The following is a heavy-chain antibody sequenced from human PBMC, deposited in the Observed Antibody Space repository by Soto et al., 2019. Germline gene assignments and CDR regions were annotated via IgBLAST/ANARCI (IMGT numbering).Heavy chain of an antibody. D-gene: IGHD4-17*01. V-gene: IGHV3-30*18. CDR1: GFTFSSYG. Sequence: GGSLRLSCAASGFTFSSYGMHWVRQAPGKGLEWVAVISYDGSNKYYADSVKGRFTISRDNSKNTLYLQMNSLRAEDTAVYYCAKEMTTVTIRIHYYYYYMDVWGKGTTVTVSS. CDR2: ISYDGSNK. CDR3: AKEMTTVTIRIHYYYYYMDV. J-gene: IGHJ6*03.